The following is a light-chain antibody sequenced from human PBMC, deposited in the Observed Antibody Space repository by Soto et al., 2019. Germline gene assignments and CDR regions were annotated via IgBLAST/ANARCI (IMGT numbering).Light chain of an antibody. CDR2: HVT. J-gene: IGLJ1*01. CDR1: SSDIGHYDN. V-gene: IGLV2-14*03. Sequence: QSVLTQPASVSGSPGQSITISCTGTSSDIGHYDNVSWYQQHPGNAPKLMIYHVTYRPSGVSNRYSGSKSGNSASLTISGLQADDEADYYCCSLTTSHTYVFGSGTKVTVL. CDR3: CSLTTSHTYV.